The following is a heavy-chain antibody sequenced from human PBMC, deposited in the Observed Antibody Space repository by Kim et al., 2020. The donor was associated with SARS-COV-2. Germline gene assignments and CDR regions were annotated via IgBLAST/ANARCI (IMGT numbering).Heavy chain of an antibody. J-gene: IGHJ5*02. V-gene: IGHV1-69*13. CDR3: ARGPPPYYYGSGSPFNWFDP. D-gene: IGHD3-10*01. CDR2: IIPIFGTA. CDR1: GGTFSSYA. Sequence: SVKVSCKASGGTFSSYAISWVRQAPGQGLEWMGGIIPIFGTANYAQKFQGRVTITADESTSTAYMELSSLRSADTAVYYCARGPPPYYYGSGSPFNWFDPWGQGTLVTVSS.